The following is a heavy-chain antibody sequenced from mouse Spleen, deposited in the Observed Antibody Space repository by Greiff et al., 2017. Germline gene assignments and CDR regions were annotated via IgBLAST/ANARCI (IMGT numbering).Heavy chain of an antibody. Sequence: VQLQQPGAELVRPGASVKLSCTASGFNIKDDYTHWVKQRPEQGLEWIGWIDPENGDTEYASKFQGKATITADTSSNTAYLQLSSLTSEDTAVYYCTYYYGSSYRDYWGQGTTLTVSS. J-gene: IGHJ2*01. D-gene: IGHD1-1*01. V-gene: IGHV14-4*01. CDR1: GFNIKDDY. CDR3: TYYYGSSYRDY. CDR2: IDPENGDT.